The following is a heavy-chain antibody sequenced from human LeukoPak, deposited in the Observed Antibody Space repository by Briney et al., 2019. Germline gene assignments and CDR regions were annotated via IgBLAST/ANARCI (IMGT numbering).Heavy chain of an antibody. CDR2: ISSSSSYI. D-gene: IGHD2-15*01. J-gene: IGHJ5*02. V-gene: IGHV3-21*01. CDR3: AREPEGYCSGGSCYSGVDWFDP. Sequence: GGSLRLSCAASGFTFSSYSMNWVRQAPGKGLEWVSSISSSSSYIYYADSVKGRFTISRDNAKNSLYLQMNSLRAEDTAVYYCAREPEGYCSGGSCYSGVDWFDPWGQGTLVTVSS. CDR1: GFTFSSYS.